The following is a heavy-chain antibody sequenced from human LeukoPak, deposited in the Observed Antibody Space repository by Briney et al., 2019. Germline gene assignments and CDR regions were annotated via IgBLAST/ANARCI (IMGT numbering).Heavy chain of an antibody. CDR1: GGSISSSSYY. J-gene: IGHJ4*02. CDR3: ARRPSVVITALYYFDY. CDR2: IYYSGST. Sequence: SETLSLTCTVSGGSISSSSYYWGWIRQPPGKGLEWIGSIYYSGSTYYNPSLKGRVTISVDTSKNQFSLKLSSVTAADTAVYYCARRPSVVITALYYFDYWGQGTLVTVSS. D-gene: IGHD3-22*01. V-gene: IGHV4-39*01.